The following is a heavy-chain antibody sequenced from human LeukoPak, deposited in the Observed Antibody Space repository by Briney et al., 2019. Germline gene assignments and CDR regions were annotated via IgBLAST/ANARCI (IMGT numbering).Heavy chain of an antibody. CDR2: IYYSGST. CDR3: ARARPRGAGYFQH. D-gene: IGHD4/OR15-4a*01. J-gene: IGHJ1*01. CDR1: GGSISSYY. V-gene: IGHV4-59*01. Sequence: SETLSLTCTVSGGSISSYYWSWIRQPPGKGLEWIGYIYYSGSTNYNPSLKSRVTISVDTSKNQFSLKLSSVTAADTAVYYCARARPRGAGYFQHWGQGTLVTVSS.